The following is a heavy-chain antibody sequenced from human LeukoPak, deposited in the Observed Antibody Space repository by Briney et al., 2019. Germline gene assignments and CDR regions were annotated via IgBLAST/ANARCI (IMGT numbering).Heavy chain of an antibody. J-gene: IGHJ4*02. D-gene: IGHD3-10*01. V-gene: IGHV4-30-2*01. CDR1: GVSISSGGYY. CDR3: ARDRGQRGGFDY. CDR2: IYHSGST. Sequence: SQTLSLTCTVSGVSISSGGYYWSWIRQPPGKGLEWIGYIYHSGSTYYNPSLKSRVTISVDRSKNQFSLKLSSVTAADTAVYYCARDRGQRGGFDYWGQGTLVTVSS.